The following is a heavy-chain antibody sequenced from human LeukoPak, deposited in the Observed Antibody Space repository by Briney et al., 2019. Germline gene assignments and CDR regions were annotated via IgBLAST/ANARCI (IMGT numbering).Heavy chain of an antibody. CDR1: GGYISSYY. V-gene: IGHV3-15*01. Sequence: PSETLSLTCTVSGGYISSYYWSWVRQAPGKGLEWVGRIKSKTDGGTTDYAAPVKGRFTISRDDSKNTLYLQMNSLKTEDTAVYYCTTYDYWGQGTLVTVSS. CDR2: IKSKTDGGTT. CDR3: TTYDY. J-gene: IGHJ4*02.